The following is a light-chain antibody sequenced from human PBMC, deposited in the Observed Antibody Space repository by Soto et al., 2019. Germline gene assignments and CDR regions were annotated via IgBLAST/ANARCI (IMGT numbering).Light chain of an antibody. CDR2: EAS. CDR3: QQYGSSQT. Sequence: EIVLTQSPATLSLSPGERATLSCGASQSVRSNYVAWYQQKPGLAPRLLIYEASSRATGIPDRFSGSGSGTDFTLTISRLEPEDSAVYYCQQYGSSQTFGPGTKVDIK. CDR1: QSVRSNY. J-gene: IGKJ3*01. V-gene: IGKV3D-20*01.